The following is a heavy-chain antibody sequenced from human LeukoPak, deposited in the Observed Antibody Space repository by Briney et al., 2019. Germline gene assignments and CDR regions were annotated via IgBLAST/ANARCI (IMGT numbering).Heavy chain of an antibody. Sequence: SETLSLTCGVSGGSFSSYYWSWIRQPPGKGLEWIGEMIHSGSTNYNPSLKSRVTISADTSKNQFSLKLSSVTAADTAVYYCARVVSSSWYLMTYYYYYMDVWGKGTTVTVSS. J-gene: IGHJ6*03. CDR1: GGSFSSYY. CDR2: MIHSGST. V-gene: IGHV4-34*12. D-gene: IGHD6-13*01. CDR3: ARVVSSSWYLMTYYYYYMDV.